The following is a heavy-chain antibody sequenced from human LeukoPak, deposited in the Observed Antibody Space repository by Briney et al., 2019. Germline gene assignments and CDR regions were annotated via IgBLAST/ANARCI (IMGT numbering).Heavy chain of an antibody. CDR2: INPNSGGT. Sequence: GASLKVSCKTSGYTFAGYYVHWVRQAPGQGLEWMGWINPNSGGTNYAQKFQGRVTMTRDTSISTAYMELSRLRSDDTAVYYCARESNYDSDSDYFDYWGQGTLVTVSS. J-gene: IGHJ4*02. CDR3: ARESNYDSDSDYFDY. CDR1: GYTFAGYY. D-gene: IGHD3-22*01. V-gene: IGHV1-2*02.